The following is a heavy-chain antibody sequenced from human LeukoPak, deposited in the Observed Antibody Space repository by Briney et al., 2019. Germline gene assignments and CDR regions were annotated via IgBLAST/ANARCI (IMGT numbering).Heavy chain of an antibody. CDR3: ARDNNYFDY. CDR1: GFSFSSYW. J-gene: IGHJ4*02. Sequence: GGSLRLSCAASGFSFSSYWMTWVRQAPGKGLEWVANIKQDGSEKYYVDSVKGRFTISKDNAKNSLYLQMNSLRAEDTAVYYCARDNNYFDYWGRGTLVTVSS. CDR2: IKQDGSEK. V-gene: IGHV3-7*05.